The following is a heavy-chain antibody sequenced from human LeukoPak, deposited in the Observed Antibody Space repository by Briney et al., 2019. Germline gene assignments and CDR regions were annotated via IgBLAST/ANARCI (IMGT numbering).Heavy chain of an antibody. CDR1: GFTFSSYS. CDR3: ARDNYYYDSSGYYHFDY. Sequence: GRSLRLSCAASGFTFSSYSMNWVRQAPGKGLEWVSSITSSSSYIYYADSVKGRFIISRDNAKNSLYLQMNSLRAEDTAVYYCARDNYYYDSSGYYHFDYWGQGTLVTVSS. D-gene: IGHD3-22*01. J-gene: IGHJ4*02. V-gene: IGHV3-21*01. CDR2: ITSSSSYI.